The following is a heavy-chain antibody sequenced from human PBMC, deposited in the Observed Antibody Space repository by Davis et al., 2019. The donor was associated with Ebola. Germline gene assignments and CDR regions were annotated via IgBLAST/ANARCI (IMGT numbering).Heavy chain of an antibody. D-gene: IGHD1-26*01. CDR2: ISAYNGNT. CDR3: AREAGATTRIYDS. J-gene: IGHJ5*01. CDR1: SYTFTTYG. Sequence: ASVKVSCKASSYTFTTYGISWVRQAPGQGLEWMGWISAYNGNTNYAQKLQGRVTMTTGTSRSTAYMELRSLRSADTAVYYCAREAGATTRIYDSWGQGTLVTVS. V-gene: IGHV1-18*01.